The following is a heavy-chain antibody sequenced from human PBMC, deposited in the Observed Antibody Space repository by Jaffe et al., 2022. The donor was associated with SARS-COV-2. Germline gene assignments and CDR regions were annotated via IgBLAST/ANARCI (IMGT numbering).Heavy chain of an antibody. CDR3: ARDRVADISTGNSPPSYYYGMDV. V-gene: IGHV3-30-3*01. D-gene: IGHD3-9*01. CDR2: ISYDGSNK. J-gene: IGHJ6*02. Sequence: QVQLVESGGGVVQPGRSLRLSCAASGFTFSSYAMHWVRQAPGKGLEWVAVISYDGSNKYYADSVKGRFTISRDNSKNTLYLQMNSLRAEDTAVFYCARDRVADISTGNSPPSYYYGMDVWGQGTTVTVSS. CDR1: GFTFSSYA.